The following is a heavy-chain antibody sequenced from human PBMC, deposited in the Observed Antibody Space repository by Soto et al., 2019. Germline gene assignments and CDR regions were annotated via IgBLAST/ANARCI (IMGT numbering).Heavy chain of an antibody. CDR1: GFTFGSYA. CDR2: ISGSGGST. J-gene: IGHJ4*02. V-gene: IGHV3-23*01. CDR3: AKGTCKSGGSCYSTFDY. Sequence: EVQLLESGGGLVQPGGSLRLSCAASGFTFGSYAMSWVRQAPGKGLEWVSVISGSGGSTYYADSVKGRFTISRDNSKNTLYLQMNSLRAEDTAVYYCAKGTCKSGGSCYSTFDYWVQGTLVTVSS. D-gene: IGHD2-15*01.